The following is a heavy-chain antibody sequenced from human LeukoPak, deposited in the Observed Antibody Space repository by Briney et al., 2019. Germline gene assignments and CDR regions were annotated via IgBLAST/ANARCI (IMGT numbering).Heavy chain of an antibody. V-gene: IGHV5-51*01. CDR1: GYSFTSYW. J-gene: IGHJ6*03. CDR2: IYPGDSDT. D-gene: IGHD2-2*01. CDR3: ARPRRDCSSTRCSRYYYYYMDV. Sequence: GESLKIPRKGSGYSFTSYWIGWVRQMPGKGLEWMGIIYPGDSDTRYSPSFQGQVTILADKSISTAYLQWSSLKASDTAMYYCARPRRDCSSTRCSRYYYYYMDVWGKGTTVTVS.